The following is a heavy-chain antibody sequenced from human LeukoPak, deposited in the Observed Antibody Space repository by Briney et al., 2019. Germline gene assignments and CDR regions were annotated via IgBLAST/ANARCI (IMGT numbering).Heavy chain of an antibody. J-gene: IGHJ4*02. CDR1: GFTFSSYG. CDR2: IRYDGSNK. CDR3: ARGASRSFDK. V-gene: IGHV3-30*02. Sequence: GGSLRLSCAASGFTFSSYGMHWVRQAPGKGLGWVAFIRYDGSNKYYADSVKGRFTISRDNSKNTLYLQMNSLRSEDTAVYYCARGASRSFDKWGQGTLVTVSS.